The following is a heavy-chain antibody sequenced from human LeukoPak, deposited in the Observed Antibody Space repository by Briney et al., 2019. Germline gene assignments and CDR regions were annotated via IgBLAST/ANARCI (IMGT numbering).Heavy chain of an antibody. V-gene: IGHV3-21*01. CDR1: GFTLTTYA. D-gene: IGHD3-16*01. CDR3: AKDREFNDRKSVTHDSVEM. Sequence: GGSLRLPCAASGFTLTTYALNWLRQAPGRGLEWVSTISPSGNYIFYADSVRGRFTISRDDAHNSLHLQMDSLRAEDTAVYYCAKDREFNDRKSVTHDSVEMWGQRAMVIVSS. J-gene: IGHJ3*02. CDR2: ISPSGNYI.